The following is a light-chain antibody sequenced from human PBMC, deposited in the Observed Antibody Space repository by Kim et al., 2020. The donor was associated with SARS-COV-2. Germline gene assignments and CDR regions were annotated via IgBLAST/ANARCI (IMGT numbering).Light chain of an antibody. CDR3: QQSHSVPDT. CDR2: TAS. V-gene: IGKV1-39*01. J-gene: IGKJ2*01. CDR1: QTIYTY. Sequence: ASVGDRVIMTCRSNQTIYTYLTWYQQKPGKAPKLLIYTASRLQSGVPSRFTGSGSGTNFTLTITNLQPEDVATYYCQQSHSVPDTFGQGTKLEIK.